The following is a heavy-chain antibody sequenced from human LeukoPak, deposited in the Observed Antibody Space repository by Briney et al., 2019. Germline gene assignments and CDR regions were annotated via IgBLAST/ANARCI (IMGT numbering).Heavy chain of an antibody. Sequence: ASVKVSCKASGYTFTSYAMHWVRQAPGQRLEWMGWINAGNGNTKYSQKFQGRVTITRDTSASTAYMELSSLRSEDTAVYYCARDAVRVGDARPYYLDYWGQGTLVTVSS. D-gene: IGHD2-21*02. CDR2: INAGNGNT. V-gene: IGHV1-3*01. CDR3: ARDAVRVGDARPYYLDY. J-gene: IGHJ4*02. CDR1: GYTFTSYA.